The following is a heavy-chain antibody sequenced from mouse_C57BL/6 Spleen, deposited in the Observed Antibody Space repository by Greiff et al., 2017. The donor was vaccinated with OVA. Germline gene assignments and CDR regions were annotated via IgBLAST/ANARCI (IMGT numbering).Heavy chain of an antibody. CDR1: GYTFTSYW. CDR2: IDPSDSET. D-gene: IGHD1-1*01. Sequence: VQLQQPGAELVRPGSSVKLSCKASGYTFTSYWMHWVKQRPIQGLEWIGNIDPSDSETHYNQKFKDKATLTVDKSSSTAYMQLSSLTSEDSAVYYCVLYGSSPHWYFDVWGTGTTVTVSS. J-gene: IGHJ1*03. V-gene: IGHV1-52*01. CDR3: VLYGSSPHWYFDV.